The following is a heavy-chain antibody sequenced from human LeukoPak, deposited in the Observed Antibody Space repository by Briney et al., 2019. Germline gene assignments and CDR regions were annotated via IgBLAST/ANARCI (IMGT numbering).Heavy chain of an antibody. D-gene: IGHD3-22*01. CDR3: AKAALSLYYGSSGYFDY. CDR1: GFTFSSYA. V-gene: IGHV3-23*01. CDR2: ISGSGGST. J-gene: IGHJ4*02. Sequence: PGGSLRLSCAASGFTFSSYAMSWVRQAPGKGLEWVSAISGSGGSTYYADSVKGRFTISRDNSKNTLYLQMNSLRAEDTAVYYCAKAALSLYYGSSGYFDYWGQGTLVTVSS.